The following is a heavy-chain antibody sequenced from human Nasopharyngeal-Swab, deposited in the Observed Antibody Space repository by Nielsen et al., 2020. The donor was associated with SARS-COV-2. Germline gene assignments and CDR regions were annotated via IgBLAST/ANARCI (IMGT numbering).Heavy chain of an antibody. V-gene: IGHV1-2*02. J-gene: IGHJ4*02. Sequence: WVRQAPGQGLEWMGWINPNSGGTNYAQKFQGRVTMTRDTSITIAYMDLSRLRSDDTAVYYCARDPGSSWPHYFDFWGQGTLVTVSS. CDR3: ARDPGSSWPHYFDF. D-gene: IGHD6-13*01. CDR2: INPNSGGT.